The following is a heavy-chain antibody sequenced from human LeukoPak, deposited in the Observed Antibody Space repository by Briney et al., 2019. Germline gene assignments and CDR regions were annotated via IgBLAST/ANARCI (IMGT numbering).Heavy chain of an antibody. J-gene: IGHJ3*02. CDR1: GGSIRSYY. CDR3: ATLTGGDDAFDI. D-gene: IGHD4-23*01. Sequence: SETLSLTCTVSGGSIRSYYWSWIRQPAGKGLEWIGRIYSSGSTNYNPSLKSRVTMSVDTSKNQFSLKLNSVTPADTAVYYCATLTGGDDAFDIWGQGTMVTVSS. CDR2: IYSSGST. V-gene: IGHV4-4*07.